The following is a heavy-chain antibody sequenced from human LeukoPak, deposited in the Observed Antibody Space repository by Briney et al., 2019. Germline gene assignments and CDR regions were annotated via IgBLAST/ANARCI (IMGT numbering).Heavy chain of an antibody. CDR1: GYTFTSYA. J-gene: IGHJ5*02. D-gene: IGHD5-18*01. CDR3: ARVGRGYSYGTLNWFDP. Sequence: GASVKVSCKASGYTFTSYAISWVRQAPGQGLEWMGGIIPIFGTANYAQKFQGRVTITADKSTSTAYMELSSLRSEDTAVYYCARVGRGYSYGTLNWFDPWGQGTLVTVSS. CDR2: IIPIFGTA. V-gene: IGHV1-69*06.